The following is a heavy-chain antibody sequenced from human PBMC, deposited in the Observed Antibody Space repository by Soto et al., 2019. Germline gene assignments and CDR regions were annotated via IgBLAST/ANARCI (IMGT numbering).Heavy chain of an antibody. CDR2: MNPNSGNT. CDR3: ARPVSLYAFDI. D-gene: IGHD4-4*01. J-gene: IGHJ3*02. V-gene: IGHV1-8*01. Sequence: ASVEVSCEASGYTFTSYYINWVRQATGQGLEWMGWMNPNSGNTGYAQKFQGRVTMTRNTSISTAYMELSSLRSEDTAVYYCARPVSLYAFDIWGQGTMVTVSS. CDR1: GYTFTSYY.